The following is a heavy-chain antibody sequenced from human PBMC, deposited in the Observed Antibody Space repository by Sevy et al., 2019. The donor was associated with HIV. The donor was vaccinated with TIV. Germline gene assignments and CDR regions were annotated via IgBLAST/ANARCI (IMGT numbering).Heavy chain of an antibody. CDR1: GFTFNSHG. CDR3: VKDPLISLGVDLLDY. J-gene: IGHJ4*02. V-gene: IGHV3-30*02. Sequence: GGSLRLSCATSGFTFNSHGMHWVRQAPGKGLEWVSFIQYDGGNKNYADSVKGRFTISRDNSKNTLYLQLSSLRTEDTSLYYCVKDPLISLGVDLLDYWGQGTLVTVSS. D-gene: IGHD7-27*01. CDR2: IQYDGGNK.